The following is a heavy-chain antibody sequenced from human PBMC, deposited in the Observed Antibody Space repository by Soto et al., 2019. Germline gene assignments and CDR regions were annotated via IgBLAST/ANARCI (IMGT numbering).Heavy chain of an antibody. D-gene: IGHD6-19*01. J-gene: IGHJ4*02. CDR2: INPNSGGT. CDR3: AYDKDSSGWYNLDY. V-gene: IGHV1-2*04. Sequence: ASVKVSCKTSGYTFSTYDINWVRQATGQGLEWMGWINPNSGGTNYAQKFQGWVTMTRDTSISTAYMELSRLRSDDTAVYYCAYDKDSSGWYNLDYWGQGTLVTVSS. CDR1: GYTFSTYD.